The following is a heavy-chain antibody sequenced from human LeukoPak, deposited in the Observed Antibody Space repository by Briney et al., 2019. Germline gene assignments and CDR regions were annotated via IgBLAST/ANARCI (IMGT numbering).Heavy chain of an antibody. CDR3: ARRSYGLLYFDY. CDR1: GGSITSSGYS. J-gene: IGHJ4*02. D-gene: IGHD5-18*01. Sequence: SETLALPCTASGGSITSSGYSWGCIRQSPGKGLECLGRIYYSGSTYYNPSLKSRVTISVDTSKNQFSLKLSSVTAADTAVYYCARRSYGLLYFDYWGQGTLVTVSS. CDR2: IYYSGST. V-gene: IGHV4-39*01.